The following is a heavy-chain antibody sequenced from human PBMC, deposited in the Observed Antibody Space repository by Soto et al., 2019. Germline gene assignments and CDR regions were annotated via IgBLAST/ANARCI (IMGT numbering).Heavy chain of an antibody. CDR2: ISFDGNNK. D-gene: IGHD6-19*01. CDR1: GVTFSSYA. Sequence: PGGSLRLSCAASGVTFSSYAMHWVRQAPGKGLEFVAFISFDGNNKYYADSVKGRFTISRDNSKNTLSLQMNSLRAEDTAVYYCARDGSGWYFDYWGQGMLVTVSS. J-gene: IGHJ4*02. CDR3: ARDGSGWYFDY. V-gene: IGHV3-30-3*01.